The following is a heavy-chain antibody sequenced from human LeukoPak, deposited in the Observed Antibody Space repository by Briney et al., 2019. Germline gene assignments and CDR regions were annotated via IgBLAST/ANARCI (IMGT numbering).Heavy chain of an antibody. CDR3: AAERYVDNCCWFDP. Sequence: SVKVSCKASGFTFSSSTVQWVRQARGQRLEWIEWIAVGSGNTKYAQELQERVTITRDLSTSTSYMELSSLRSEGTAVYYCAAERYVDNCCWFDPWGQGTLVTVSS. CDR2: IAVGSGNT. D-gene: IGHD1-1*01. CDR1: GFTFSSST. V-gene: IGHV1-58*01. J-gene: IGHJ5*02.